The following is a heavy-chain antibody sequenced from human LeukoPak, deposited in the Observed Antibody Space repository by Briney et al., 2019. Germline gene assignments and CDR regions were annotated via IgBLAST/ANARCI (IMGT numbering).Heavy chain of an antibody. CDR1: GFTFSAYG. CDR3: AKELTRPNRPVAGLNY. Sequence: PGGSLRLSCAASGFTFSAYGMHWVRQAPGKGLEWVAIISYGGSNKYYPDSVKGRFTISRDDSKNTLYLQMNSLRTEDTAVYYCAKELTRPNRPVAGLNYWGQGTLVTVSS. CDR2: ISYGGSNK. J-gene: IGHJ4*02. V-gene: IGHV3-30*18. D-gene: IGHD6-19*01.